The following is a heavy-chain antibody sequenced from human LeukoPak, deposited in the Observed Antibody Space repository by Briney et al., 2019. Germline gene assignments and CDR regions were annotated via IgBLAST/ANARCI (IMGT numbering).Heavy chain of an antibody. CDR2: INPSGGTT. Sequence: GASVKVSCKASGCTFTSYYMHWVRQAPGQGLEWMGIINPSGGTTGYAQKFQGRVTITRNTSISTAYMELSSLRSEDTAVYYCAREDYYDSGSNDYWGQGTLVTVSS. CDR3: AREDYYDSGSNDY. J-gene: IGHJ4*02. V-gene: IGHV1-46*01. CDR1: GCTFTSYY. D-gene: IGHD3-22*01.